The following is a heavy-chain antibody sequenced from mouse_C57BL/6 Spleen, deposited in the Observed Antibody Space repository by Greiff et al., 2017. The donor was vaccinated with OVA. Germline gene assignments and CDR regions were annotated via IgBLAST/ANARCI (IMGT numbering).Heavy chain of an antibody. D-gene: IGHD1-1*01. CDR1: GFSLSTFGMG. CDR2: IWWDDDK. J-gene: IGHJ1*03. Sequence: QVQLKESGPGILQPSQTLSLTCSFSGFSLSTFGMGVGWIRQPSGKGLEWLAHIWWDDDKYYNPALKSRLTISKDTSKNPVFLKIANVDTADTATYYCARIDVTTVEGYFDVWGTGTTVTVSS. CDR3: ARIDVTTVEGYFDV. V-gene: IGHV8-8*01.